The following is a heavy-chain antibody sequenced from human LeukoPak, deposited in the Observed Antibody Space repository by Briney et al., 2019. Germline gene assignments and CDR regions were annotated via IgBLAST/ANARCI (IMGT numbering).Heavy chain of an antibody. J-gene: IGHJ6*02. CDR3: ARGGGFGYSYGSGDGMDV. D-gene: IGHD5-18*01. CDR2: ISSSGSTI. CDR1: GFTFSDYY. V-gene: IGHV3-11*01. Sequence: GGSLRLSCAASGFTFSDYYMSWIRQAPGKGVVGVAYISSSGSTIYYADSVKGRFTISRDNAKNSLYLQMNSLRAEDTAVYYCARGGGFGYSYGSGDGMDVWGQGTTVTVS.